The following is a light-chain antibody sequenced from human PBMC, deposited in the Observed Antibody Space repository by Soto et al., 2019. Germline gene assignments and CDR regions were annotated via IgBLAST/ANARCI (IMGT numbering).Light chain of an antibody. CDR1: QSVSSSY. J-gene: IGKJ1*01. CDR2: GAS. CDR3: QQYGSSGT. Sequence: EIVLTQSPGTLSLSPGERATRSCRASQSVSSSYLAWYQQKPGQAPRLLIYGASSRATGIPDRFSASGSGTDFTLTISDVQPEDFAVYYCQQYGSSGTFGQGTKVDIK. V-gene: IGKV3-20*01.